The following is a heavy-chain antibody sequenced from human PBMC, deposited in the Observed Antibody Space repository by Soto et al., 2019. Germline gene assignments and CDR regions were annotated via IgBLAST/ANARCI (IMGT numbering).Heavy chain of an antibody. D-gene: IGHD2-2*01. Sequence: SLRLSCAASGFTFSSYAMHWVRQAPGKGLEWVAVISYDGSNKYYADSVKGRFTISRDNSKNTLYLQMNSLRAEDTAVYYCARDNGPHCSSTSCPPTGPFDYWGQGTLVTVSS. CDR2: ISYDGSNK. CDR3: ARDNGPHCSSTSCPPTGPFDY. CDR1: GFTFSSYA. V-gene: IGHV3-30-3*01. J-gene: IGHJ4*02.